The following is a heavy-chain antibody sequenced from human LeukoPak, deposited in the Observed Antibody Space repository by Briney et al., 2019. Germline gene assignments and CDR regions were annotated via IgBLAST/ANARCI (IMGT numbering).Heavy chain of an antibody. D-gene: IGHD3-10*01. CDR2: IYYSGST. V-gene: IGHV4-61*01. J-gene: IGHJ5*02. CDR3: ARGGYYGSGNDFRFDP. CDR1: GVPITSGSYY. Sequence: SETLSLTCIVSGVPITSGSYYWSWIRQPPGKGLEWIGYIYYSGSTNYNPSLKSRVTISVDTSKNQFSLKLTSVTAADTAVYFCARGGYYGSGNDFRFDPWGQGTLVTVSS.